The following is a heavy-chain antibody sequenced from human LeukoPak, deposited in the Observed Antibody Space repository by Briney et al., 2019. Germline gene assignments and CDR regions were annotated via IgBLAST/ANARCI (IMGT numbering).Heavy chain of an antibody. J-gene: IGHJ3*02. CDR1: GGSISSSSYY. V-gene: IGHV4-61*05. CDR2: IYYSGST. CDR3: ARRDLLPAFDI. Sequence: SETLSLTCTVSGGSISSSSYYWSWIRQPPGKGLEWIGYIYYSGSTNYNPSLKSRVTISVDTSKNQFSLKLSSVTAADTAVYYCARRDLLPAFDIWGQGTMVTVSS.